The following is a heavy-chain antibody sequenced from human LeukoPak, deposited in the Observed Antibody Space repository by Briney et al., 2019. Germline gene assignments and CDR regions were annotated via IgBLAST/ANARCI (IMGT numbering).Heavy chain of an antibody. Sequence: TGGSLRLSCAASRFTFSSYSMNWVRQAPGKGLEWVSSISSSSSYIYYADSVRGRFTISRDNAKNSLYLQMNSLRAEDTAVYYCARERFWSGSSQPGYYYYMDVWGKGTTVTVSS. V-gene: IGHV3-21*01. J-gene: IGHJ6*03. D-gene: IGHD3-3*01. CDR2: ISSSSSYI. CDR1: RFTFSSYS. CDR3: ARERFWSGSSQPGYYYYMDV.